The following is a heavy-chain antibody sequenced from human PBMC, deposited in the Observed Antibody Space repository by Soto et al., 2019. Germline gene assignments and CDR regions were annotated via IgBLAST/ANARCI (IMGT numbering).Heavy chain of an antibody. Sequence: ASVKVSCKASGYTFTSYAMHWVRQAPGQRLEWMGWINAGNGNTKYSQKFQGRVTITRDTSASTAYMELSSLRSEDTPVYYCAGGSKLGYCSGGSCPWDAFDIWGQGTMVTVSS. V-gene: IGHV1-3*01. CDR2: INAGNGNT. D-gene: IGHD2-15*01. J-gene: IGHJ3*02. CDR3: AGGSKLGYCSGGSCPWDAFDI. CDR1: GYTFTSYA.